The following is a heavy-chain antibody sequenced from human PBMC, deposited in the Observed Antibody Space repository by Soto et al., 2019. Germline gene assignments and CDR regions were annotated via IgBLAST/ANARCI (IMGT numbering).Heavy chain of an antibody. Sequence: HVQLVQSGAEVKKPGASLRVSCKASGYTFTDYYIHWVRQAPGQGLQWMGWLSPYNGATTYAQKFQDWVTMTRDTSMRTASLDLRRVSSGDTAVYYCARAQELRSFDWSWGGGAVDVWGQGTMVTASS. V-gene: IGHV1-2*04. J-gene: IGHJ3*01. CDR3: ARAQELRSFDWSWGGGAVDV. CDR1: GYTFTDYY. CDR2: LSPYNGAT. D-gene: IGHD3-9*01.